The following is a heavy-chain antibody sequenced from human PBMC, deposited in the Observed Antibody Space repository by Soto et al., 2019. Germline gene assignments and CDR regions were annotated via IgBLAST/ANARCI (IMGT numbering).Heavy chain of an antibody. Sequence: QLQLQESGPGLVKPSETLSLTCTVSGGSISSSSYYWGWIRQPPGKGLEWIGSMDYSGSTYYNPSLKSRVTISVDTSKNQFSLKLSSVTATDTAMYYCARHSSSWYVGWYFDLWGRGTLVTVSS. CDR3: ARHSSSWYVGWYFDL. CDR2: MDYSGST. D-gene: IGHD6-13*01. CDR1: GGSISSSSYY. J-gene: IGHJ2*01. V-gene: IGHV4-39*01.